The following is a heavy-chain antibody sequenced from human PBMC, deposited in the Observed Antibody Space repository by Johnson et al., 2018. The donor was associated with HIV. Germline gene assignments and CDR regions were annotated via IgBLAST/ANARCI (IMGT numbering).Heavy chain of an antibody. Sequence: VQLVESGGGVVRPGESLRLSCVASGFTFDDYDMTWVRQAPGKGLEWVSGINWNGGSIGYADSVKGRFTISRDNAKNSLYLQMNSLRAEDTALYYCAKDMGATIDRDAFDIWGQGTMVTVSS. CDR2: INWNGGSI. V-gene: IGHV3-20*04. CDR1: GFTFDDYD. D-gene: IGHD1-26*01. J-gene: IGHJ3*02. CDR3: AKDMGATIDRDAFDI.